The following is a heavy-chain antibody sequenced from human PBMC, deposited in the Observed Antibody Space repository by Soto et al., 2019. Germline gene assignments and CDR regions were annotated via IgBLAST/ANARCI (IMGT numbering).Heavy chain of an antibody. J-gene: IGHJ5*02. V-gene: IGHV4-39*01. D-gene: IGHD3-3*02. CDR1: GGSISSSSYY. CDR2: IYYSGST. Sequence: QLQLQESGPGLVRPSETLSLTCTVSGGSISSSSYYWGWIRQPPGKGLEWIGSIYYSGSTYYNPSLKSRVTIAVATSKNQFSLKLSSVPAADTAVYYCASPKIAFYNWFDPWGQGTLVTVSS. CDR3: ASPKIAFYNWFDP.